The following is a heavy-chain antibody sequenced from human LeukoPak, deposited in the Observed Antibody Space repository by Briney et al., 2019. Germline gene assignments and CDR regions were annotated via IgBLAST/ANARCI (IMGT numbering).Heavy chain of an antibody. D-gene: IGHD6-13*01. V-gene: IGHV3-15*01. J-gene: IGHJ4*02. CDR3: TTRNSSSWFDY. CDR2: IKSKTDGGTT. CDR1: GFTFSNAW. Sequence: GGSLRLSCAASGFTFSNAWMSWFRQAPGKGLEWVGRIKSKTDGGTTDYAAPVKGRFTISRDDSKNTLYLQMNSLKTEDTAVYYCTTRNSSSWFDYWGQGTLVTVSS.